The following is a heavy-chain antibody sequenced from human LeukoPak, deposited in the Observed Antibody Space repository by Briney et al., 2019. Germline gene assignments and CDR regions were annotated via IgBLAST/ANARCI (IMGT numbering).Heavy chain of an antibody. Sequence: PSETLSLTCAVYGGSFSGYYWSWIRQPPGKGLEWIGEINHSGSTNYNPSLKSRVTISVDTSKNQFSLKLSSVTAADTAVYYCASRPGDYGRRDGYNYGRYFDYWGQGTLVTVSS. J-gene: IGHJ4*02. CDR2: INHSGST. D-gene: IGHD5-24*01. CDR1: GGSFSGYY. V-gene: IGHV4-34*01. CDR3: ASRPGDYGRRDGYNYGRYFDY.